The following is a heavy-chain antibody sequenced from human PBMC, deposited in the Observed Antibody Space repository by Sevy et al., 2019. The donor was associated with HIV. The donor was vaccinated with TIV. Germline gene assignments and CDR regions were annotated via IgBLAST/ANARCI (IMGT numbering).Heavy chain of an antibody. CDR2: ITGSGTST. CDR1: RFSFSTYA. J-gene: IGHJ4*02. CDR3: ADSEDILTGYYPFGH. D-gene: IGHD3-9*01. Sequence: GGSLRLSCEASRFSFSTYALTWVRQAPGKGLEWVSGITGSGTSTYYADSVKGRFTISRDNSQNTLYLQMNSLRAEDTAVYYCADSEDILTGYYPFGHWGQGTLVTVSS. V-gene: IGHV3-23*01.